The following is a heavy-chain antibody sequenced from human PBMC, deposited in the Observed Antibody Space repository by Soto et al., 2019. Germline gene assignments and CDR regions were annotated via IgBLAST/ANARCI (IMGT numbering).Heavy chain of an antibody. V-gene: IGHV4-39*01. D-gene: IGHD2-2*01. CDR2: IYYSGST. CDR1: GGSISSSSYS. Sequence: QLQLQESGPRLVKPSETLSLTCSVSGGSISSSSYSWGWIRQPPGKGLEWIGTIYYSGSTHYNPSLRTQVAPSPDRPNNKLSLRLTSVTAADTTAYYCGRQPGHCGSTACFGEYSVDVWGQGTTVTVS. J-gene: IGHJ6*02. CDR3: GRQPGHCGSTACFGEYSVDV.